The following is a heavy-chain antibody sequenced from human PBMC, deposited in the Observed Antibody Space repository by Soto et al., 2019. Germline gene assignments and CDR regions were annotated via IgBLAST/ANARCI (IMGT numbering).Heavy chain of an antibody. CDR3: ARSGDYYYYYGMDV. CDR1: GGSISSYY. Sequence: SETLSLTCTVSGGSISSYYWSWIRQPPGKGLEWIGYIYYSGSTNYNPSLKCRVTISVDTSKNQFSLKLSSVTAADTAVYYCARSGDYYYYYGMDVLGQGTTVTVSS. D-gene: IGHD4-17*01. V-gene: IGHV4-59*01. CDR2: IYYSGST. J-gene: IGHJ6*02.